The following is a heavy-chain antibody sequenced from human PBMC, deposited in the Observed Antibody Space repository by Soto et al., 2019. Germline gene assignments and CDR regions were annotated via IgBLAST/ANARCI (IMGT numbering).Heavy chain of an antibody. CDR3: ARDSSGSRIDY. V-gene: IGHV4-61*01. J-gene: IGHJ4*02. CDR1: GGSVSSGSYY. Sequence: SETLSLTCTVSGGSVSSGSYYWSWIRQPPGKGLEWIGYIYYSGSTNYNPSLKSRVTISVDTSKNQFSLKLSSVTAADTAVYYCARDSSGSRIDYWGQGTLVTVSS. CDR2: IYYSGST. D-gene: IGHD6-19*01.